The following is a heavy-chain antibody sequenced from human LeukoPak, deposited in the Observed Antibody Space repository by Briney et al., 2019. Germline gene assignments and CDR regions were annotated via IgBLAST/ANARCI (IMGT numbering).Heavy chain of an antibody. CDR2: ISYSGSS. D-gene: IGHD4-17*01. J-gene: IGHJ5*02. CDR1: GGSISGSRYY. V-gene: IGHV4-39*07. CDR3: VRDDYGDYTRRFDP. Sequence: PSETLSLTCTVSGGSISGSRYYWGWIRQPPGKGLEWIASISYSGSSYYNPSLKSRVTISVDTSKNQVSLQLSSVTAADTAVYYCVRDDYGDYTRRFDPWGQGTLVTVSS.